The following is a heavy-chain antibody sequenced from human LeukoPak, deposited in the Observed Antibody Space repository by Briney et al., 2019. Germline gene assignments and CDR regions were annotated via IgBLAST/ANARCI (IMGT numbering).Heavy chain of an antibody. CDR2: ISAYNGNT. V-gene: IGHV1-18*01. CDR1: GYTFTTYY. D-gene: IGHD6-19*01. CDR3: ARVWGSGWPLYYYYYGMDV. Sequence: ASVKVSCKASGYTFTTYYIHWVRQAPGQGLEWMGWISAYNGNTNYAQKLQGRVTMTTDTSTSTAYMELRSLRSDDTAVYYCARVWGSGWPLYYYYYGMDVWGQGTTVTVSS. J-gene: IGHJ6*02.